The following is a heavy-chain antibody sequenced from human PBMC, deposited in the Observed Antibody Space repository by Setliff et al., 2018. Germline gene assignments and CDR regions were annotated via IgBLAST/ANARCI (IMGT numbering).Heavy chain of an antibody. CDR1: GGTFSSYA. CDR2: IIPIFGTA. CDR3: ARGGVVIARGWFDP. Sequence: SVKVSCKASGGTFSSYAISWVRQAPGQGLEWMGRIIPIFGTANYAQKFQGRVTITADKSTSTAYMELGSLRSEETAVYYCARGGVVIARGWFDPWGQGTLVTVSS. J-gene: IGHJ5*02. D-gene: IGHD2-21*01. V-gene: IGHV1-69*06.